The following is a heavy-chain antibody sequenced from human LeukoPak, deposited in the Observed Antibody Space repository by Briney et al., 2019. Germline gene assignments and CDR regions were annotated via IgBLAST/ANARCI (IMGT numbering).Heavy chain of an antibody. J-gene: IGHJ6*02. Sequence: GRSLRLSCAASGFTFSSYGMHWVRQAPGKGLEWVAVIWYDGSNKYYADSVKGRFTISRDNSKNTLYLQMNSLRAEDTAVYYCARARIAAADDYYYGMDVWGQGTTVTVSS. CDR2: IWYDGSNK. CDR1: GFTFSSYG. CDR3: ARARIAAADDYYYGMDV. V-gene: IGHV3-33*01. D-gene: IGHD6-13*01.